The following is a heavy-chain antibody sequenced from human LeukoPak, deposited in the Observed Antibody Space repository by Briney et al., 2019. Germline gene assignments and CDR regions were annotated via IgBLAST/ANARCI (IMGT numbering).Heavy chain of an antibody. Sequence: SETLSLTCTVSVGSMSSYYWSCIRQPPGKGLEWIGYIYYSGSTNYNPSLKSRVTISVDTSKNQFSLKLSSVTAADTAVYYCARIEGDLLGVFAYWGQGPLVTVSS. J-gene: IGHJ4*02. D-gene: IGHD3-16*01. CDR1: VGSMSSYY. V-gene: IGHV4-59*01. CDR3: ARIEGDLLGVFAY. CDR2: IYYSGST.